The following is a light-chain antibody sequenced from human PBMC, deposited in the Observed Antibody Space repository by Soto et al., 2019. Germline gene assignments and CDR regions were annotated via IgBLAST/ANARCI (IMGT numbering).Light chain of an antibody. Sequence: VLTQSPGTLSLSPGERATLSCRASQSVSSSYLAWYQQKPGQAPRLLIYGASSRATGIPDRFSGGGSGTDFTLTISRLEPEDFAVYYCQQYGSSPPITFGQGTRLEIK. CDR3: QQYGSSPPIT. V-gene: IGKV3-20*01. CDR2: GAS. J-gene: IGKJ5*01. CDR1: QSVSSSY.